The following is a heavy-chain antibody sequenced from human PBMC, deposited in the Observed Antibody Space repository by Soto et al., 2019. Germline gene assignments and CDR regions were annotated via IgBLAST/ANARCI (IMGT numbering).Heavy chain of an antibody. D-gene: IGHD5-18*01. V-gene: IGHV4-34*01. CDR3: ARSTRIQLWRSPFYYFDY. CDR1: GGSFSGYY. CDR2: INHSGST. J-gene: IGHJ4*02. Sequence: PSETLSLTCAVYGGSFSGYYWSWIRQPPGKGLEWIGEINHSGSTNYNPSLKSRVTISVDTSKNQFSLKLSSVTAADTAVYYCARSTRIQLWRSPFYYFDYWGQGTLVTVSS.